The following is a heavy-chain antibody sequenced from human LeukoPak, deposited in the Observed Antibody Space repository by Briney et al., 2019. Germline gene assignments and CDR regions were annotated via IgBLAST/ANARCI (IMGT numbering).Heavy chain of an antibody. J-gene: IGHJ6*03. V-gene: IGHV3-23*01. D-gene: IGHD3-22*01. CDR2: ISGRGGST. CDR3: AKDSSCYSYVDDYYYYYYMDV. Sequence: PGGSLRLSCPASAFTFSSYAMSWVRQAPGNGLGWVPSISGRGGSTTYADSVKGPFTISRVTSTHSLYLQMNSLRAKHTAITYCAKDSSCYSYVDDYYYYYYMDVWGKGTTVTVSS. CDR1: AFTFSSYA.